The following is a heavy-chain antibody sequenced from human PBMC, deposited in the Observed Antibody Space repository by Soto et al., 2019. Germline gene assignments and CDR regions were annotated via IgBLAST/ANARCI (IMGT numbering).Heavy chain of an antibody. CDR2: ISGSGGST. V-gene: IGHV3-23*01. J-gene: IGHJ6*02. Sequence: GGSLRLSCAASGFTFSSYAMSWVRQAPGKGLEWVSAISGSGGSTYYADSVKGRFTISRDNSKNTLYLQMNSLRAEDTAVYYCAKNSGYDDYYYYGMDVWGQGTTVTVSS. CDR3: AKNSGYDDYYYYGMDV. CDR1: GFTFSSYA. D-gene: IGHD5-12*01.